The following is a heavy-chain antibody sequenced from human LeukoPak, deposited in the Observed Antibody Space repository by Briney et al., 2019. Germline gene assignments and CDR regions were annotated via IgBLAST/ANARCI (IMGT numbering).Heavy chain of an antibody. CDR2: IRYSGST. D-gene: IGHD3-22*01. V-gene: IGHV4-59*01. CDR3: ARDRGDYDSSGYYGYFDY. Sequence: PSETLSLTCSVSGGSISSYYWSWIRQPPGKGLEWIGDIRYSGSTNYNPSLKSRVTISVDTSKNQFSLKLSSVTAADTAVYYCARDRGDYDSSGYYGYFDYWGQGALVTVSS. J-gene: IGHJ4*02. CDR1: GGSISSYY.